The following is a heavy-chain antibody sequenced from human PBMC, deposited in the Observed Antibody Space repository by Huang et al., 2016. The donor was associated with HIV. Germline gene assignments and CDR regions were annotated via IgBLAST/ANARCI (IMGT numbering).Heavy chain of an antibody. CDR1: GYTFTSYY. D-gene: IGHD3-22*01. J-gene: IGHJ4*02. CDR2: ITPSGGSK. Sequence: QVQLVQSGAEVKKPGASVKVSCKASGYTFTSYYMHWVRQAPGQGLEWMGIITPSGGSKDYAQKFQGRVTMTRDTSTSTVYMELSSLRSEETAVYYCARDIPANYYDSSGLDYWGQGTLVTVSS. CDR3: ARDIPANYYDSSGLDY. V-gene: IGHV1-46*01.